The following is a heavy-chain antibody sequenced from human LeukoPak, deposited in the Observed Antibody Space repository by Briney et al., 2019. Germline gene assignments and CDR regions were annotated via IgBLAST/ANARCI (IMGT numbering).Heavy chain of an antibody. CDR1: GGTFSSYA. J-gene: IGHJ4*02. Sequence: SVKVSCKASGGTFSSYAISWVRQAPGQGLEWMGRIIPIFGTANYAQKFQGRVTITTDESTSTAYMELSSLRSEDTAVYYCARESYYDSSGPGGGALSYFDYWGQGTLVTVSS. CDR2: IIPIFGTA. D-gene: IGHD3-22*01. V-gene: IGHV1-69*05. CDR3: ARESYYDSSGPGGGALSYFDY.